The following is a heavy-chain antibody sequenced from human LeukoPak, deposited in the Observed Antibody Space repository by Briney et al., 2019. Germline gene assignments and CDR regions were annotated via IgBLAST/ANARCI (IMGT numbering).Heavy chain of an antibody. J-gene: IGHJ5*02. V-gene: IGHV3-30*02. CDR2: IRYDGSNK. D-gene: IGHD3-3*01. CDR1: GFTFSSYG. CDR3: AKITKATGLWFDP. Sequence: GGSLRLSCAASGFTFSSYGMHWVRQAPGKGLEWVAFIRYDGSNKYYADSVRGRFTISRDNSKNTLYLQMNSLRAEDTAVDYCAKITKATGLWFDPWGQGTLVTVSS.